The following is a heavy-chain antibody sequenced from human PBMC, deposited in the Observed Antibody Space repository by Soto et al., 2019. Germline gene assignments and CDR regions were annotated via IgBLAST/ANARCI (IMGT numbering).Heavy chain of an antibody. Sequence: GEALNISCKGSGYSFTTHWIGWVRQMPGEGLEWMGIIYVGDSDSRYSPSFQGQVTISADKSISTAYLQWSSLKASDTAIYYCASSRMTTNYYHYGMAVRGQGTTVTVSS. CDR3: ASSRMTTNYYHYGMAV. D-gene: IGHD4-17*01. CDR1: GYSFTTHW. V-gene: IGHV5-51*01. J-gene: IGHJ6*02. CDR2: IYVGDSDS.